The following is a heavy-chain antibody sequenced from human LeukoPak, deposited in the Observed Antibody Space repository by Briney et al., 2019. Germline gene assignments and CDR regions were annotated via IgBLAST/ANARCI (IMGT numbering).Heavy chain of an antibody. D-gene: IGHD2-2*01. Sequence: SETLSLTCAVYGGSFSGYYWSWIRQPPGKGLEWIGEISHSGSTNYNPSLKSRVTISVDTSKNQFSLKLSSVTAADTAVYYCARGYCSSTSCPKVGPDYWGQGTLVTVSS. J-gene: IGHJ4*02. V-gene: IGHV4-34*01. CDR3: ARGYCSSTSCPKVGPDY. CDR1: GGSFSGYY. CDR2: ISHSGST.